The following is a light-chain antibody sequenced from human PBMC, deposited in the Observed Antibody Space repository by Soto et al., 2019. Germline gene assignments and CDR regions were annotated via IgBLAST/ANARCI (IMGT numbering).Light chain of an antibody. J-gene: IGLJ2*01. V-gene: IGLV8-61*01. Sequence: QSVVTQEPSFSVSPGGTVTLTCGLSSDEVSVSHFPSWYQQTPGQAPRTLIYNTNTRSSGVPDRFSGSILGNRAALTITGAQADDESDYYCVLYMRSGISVFGGGTKVTVL. CDR3: VLYMRSGISV. CDR1: SDEVSVSHF. CDR2: NTN.